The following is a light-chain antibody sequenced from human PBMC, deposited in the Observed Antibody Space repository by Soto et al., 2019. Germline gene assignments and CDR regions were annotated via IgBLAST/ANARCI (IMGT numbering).Light chain of an antibody. CDR2: DVS. CDR3: SSYTSSSTVV. J-gene: IGLJ3*02. CDR1: SSDVGAYNS. Sequence: QSALTQPASVSGSPGQSITISCTGTSSDVGAYNSVSWYQQHTGKAPKLIIYDVSNRPSGVSYRFSGSKSGNTASLTISGLQAEDEADYYCSSYTSSSTVVFGGGTKLTFL. V-gene: IGLV2-14*01.